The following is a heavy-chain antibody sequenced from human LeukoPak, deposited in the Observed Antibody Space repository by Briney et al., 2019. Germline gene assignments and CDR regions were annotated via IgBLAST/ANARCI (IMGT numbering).Heavy chain of an antibody. CDR2: INPNSGGT. J-gene: IGHJ6*03. V-gene: IGHV1-2*06. CDR1: GYTFTGYY. D-gene: IGHD3-10*01. Sequence: ASVKVSCKASGYTFTGYYMHWVRQAPGQGLEWMGRINPNSGGTNYAQKFQGRVTMTRDTSISTAYMELSRLRSDDTAVYYCARKYYYGSGSTPAYYMDVWGKGTTVTISS. CDR3: ARKYYYGSGSTPAYYMDV.